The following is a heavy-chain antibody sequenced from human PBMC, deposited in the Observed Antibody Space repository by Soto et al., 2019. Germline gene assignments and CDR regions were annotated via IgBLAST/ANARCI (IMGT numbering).Heavy chain of an antibody. J-gene: IGHJ3*02. V-gene: IGHV2-5*02. Sequence: SGPTLVKPTQTLTLTCTFSGFSLSTSGVGVGWIRQPPGKALEWLALIYWDDDKRYSPSLKSRLTITKDTSKNQVVLTITNMDPVDTATYYCAHRRETTGILNAFDIWGQGTMVTVSS. CDR1: GFSLSTSGVG. D-gene: IGHD3-10*01. CDR2: IYWDDDK. CDR3: AHRRETTGILNAFDI.